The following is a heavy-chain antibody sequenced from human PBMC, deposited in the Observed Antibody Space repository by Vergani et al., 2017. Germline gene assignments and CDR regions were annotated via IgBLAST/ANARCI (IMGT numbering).Heavy chain of an antibody. Sequence: QVHLQQRGAGVLKPSETLSLTCGVIGGSLSGYFWSWIRQSPGRGLEWIGEITAIGSAKYSPSATSRVTISVDTSRGEFTLTVTSVTAADTGLYFCASRLPRLNLGSKSNAGTFESWGQGTLVTVSS. CDR2: ITAIGSA. J-gene: IGHJ4*02. CDR3: ASRLPRLNLGSKSNAGTFES. D-gene: IGHD6-25*01. CDR1: GGSLSGYF. V-gene: IGHV4-34*02.